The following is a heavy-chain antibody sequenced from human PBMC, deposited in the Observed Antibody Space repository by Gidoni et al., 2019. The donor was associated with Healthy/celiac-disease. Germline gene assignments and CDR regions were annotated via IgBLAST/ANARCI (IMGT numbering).Heavy chain of an antibody. D-gene: IGHD3-22*01. J-gene: IGHJ3*02. CDR1: GLTLTRYA. CDR3: AKAYRGYDSSGYYYRGDAFDI. CDR2: ISGSGGST. V-gene: IGHV3-23*04. Sequence: EVQLVESGGGLVQPGGSLRLSCAASGLTLTRYAISWGGQAPGQGLEWVSAISGSGGSTYYADSVKDRFTISRDNSKNTLYLQMNSLRAEDTAVYYCAKAYRGYDSSGYYYRGDAFDIWGQGTMVTVSS.